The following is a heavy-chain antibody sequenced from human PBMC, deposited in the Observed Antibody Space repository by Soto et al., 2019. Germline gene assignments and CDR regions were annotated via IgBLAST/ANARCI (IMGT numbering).Heavy chain of an antibody. V-gene: IGHV5-51*01. Sequence: PGESLKISCKGSGYSFTSYWIGWVRQMPGKGLEWMGIIYPGDSDTRYSPSFQGQVTISADKSISTAYLQWSSLKASDTAMYYCARQALPGYSLNWFDPWGQGTLVTVSS. D-gene: IGHD5-18*01. CDR2: IYPGDSDT. J-gene: IGHJ5*02. CDR3: ARQALPGYSLNWFDP. CDR1: GYSFTSYW.